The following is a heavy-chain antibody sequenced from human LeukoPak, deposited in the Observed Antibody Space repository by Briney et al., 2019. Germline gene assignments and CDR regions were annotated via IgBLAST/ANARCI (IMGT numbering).Heavy chain of an antibody. CDR2: INHSGGT. V-gene: IGHV4-34*01. Sequence: SETLSLTCAVYGGSFSGYYWSWIRQPPGKGLEWIGEINHSGGTNYNPSLKSRVTISVDTSKNQFSLKLSSVTAADTAVYYCARARIAGNFDYWGQGTLVTVSS. J-gene: IGHJ4*02. D-gene: IGHD6-13*01. CDR1: GGSFSGYY. CDR3: ARARIAGNFDY.